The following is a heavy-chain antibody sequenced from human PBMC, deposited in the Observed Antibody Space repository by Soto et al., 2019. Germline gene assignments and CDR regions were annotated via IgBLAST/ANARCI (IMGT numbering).Heavy chain of an antibody. CDR1: GFTFSSYN. V-gene: IGHV3-48*01. CDR2: ISTSGSTI. D-gene: IGHD3-16*01. Sequence: EVQLVESGGGLVQPGGSLRLSCAASGFTFSSYNMNWVRQAPGKGLECISYISTSGSTIYYADSVRGRFTISRDNAKNSLYLQMNSLRAEDTAIYYCARGGVSFGGNCTFWGHGTLVTVSS. J-gene: IGHJ4*01. CDR3: ARGGVSFGGNCTF.